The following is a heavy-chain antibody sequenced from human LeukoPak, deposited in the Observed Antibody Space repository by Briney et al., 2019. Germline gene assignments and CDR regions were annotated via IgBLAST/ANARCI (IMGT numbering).Heavy chain of an antibody. CDR3: ASYYDILTGYRNYAFDI. CDR2: ISAYNGNT. CDR1: GYTFTSYG. Sequence: ASVKVSCTASGYTFTSYGISWVRQAPGQGLEWMGWISAYNGNTNYAQKLQGRVTMTTDTSTSTAYMELRSLRSDDTAVYYCASYYDILTGYRNYAFDIWGQGTMVTVSS. J-gene: IGHJ3*02. V-gene: IGHV1-18*01. D-gene: IGHD3-9*01.